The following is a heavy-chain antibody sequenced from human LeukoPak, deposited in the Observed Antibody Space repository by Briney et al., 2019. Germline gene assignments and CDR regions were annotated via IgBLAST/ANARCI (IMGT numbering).Heavy chain of an antibody. CDR3: VASTGYSSSWFYFDY. CDR2: ISSSSSSI. D-gene: IGHD6-13*01. J-gene: IGHJ4*02. Sequence: PGGSLRLSCAASGFTFSSYSMNWVRQAPGKGLEGVSYISSSSSSIYYADSVKGRFTISRDNAKNSLYLQMNSLRAEDTAVYCCVASTGYSSSWFYFDYWGQGTLVTVSS. V-gene: IGHV3-48*01. CDR1: GFTFSSYS.